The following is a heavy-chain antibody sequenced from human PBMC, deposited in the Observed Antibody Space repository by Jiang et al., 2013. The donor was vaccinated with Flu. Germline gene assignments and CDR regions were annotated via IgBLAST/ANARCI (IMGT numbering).Heavy chain of an antibody. V-gene: IGHV4-59*01. J-gene: IGHJ4*02. D-gene: IGHD3-16*01. Sequence: GPGLVKPSETLSLTCSVSSGSISSYYWGWIRQPPGKGLEWIGYIYYSGSTSYNPSLKSRVTISVDTSQNQFSLKLSSVTAADTAVYYCARGFGMTRYYFHYWGQGILVTVSS. CDR3: ARGFGMTRYYFHY. CDR1: SGSISSYY. CDR2: IYYSGST.